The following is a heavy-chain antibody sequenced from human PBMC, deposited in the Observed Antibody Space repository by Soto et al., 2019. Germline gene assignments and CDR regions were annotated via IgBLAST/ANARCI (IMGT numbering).Heavy chain of an antibody. J-gene: IGHJ6*03. CDR1: GGSFSGYY. CDR3: ARGRGYCSSTSCPGYYYMDV. Sequence: QVQLQQWGAGLLKPSETLSLTCAVYGGSFSGYYWSWIRQPPGKGLEWIGEINHSGSTNYNSSLKSRVNISVDTSKNQFSLKLSSVTAADTAVYYCARGRGYCSSTSCPGYYYMDVWGKGTTVTVSS. D-gene: IGHD2-2*01. V-gene: IGHV4-34*01. CDR2: INHSGST.